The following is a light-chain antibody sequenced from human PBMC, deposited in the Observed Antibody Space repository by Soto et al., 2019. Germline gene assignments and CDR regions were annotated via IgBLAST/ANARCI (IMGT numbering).Light chain of an antibody. CDR3: QKCKVAPFT. CDR1: QDIGNF. V-gene: IGKV1-27*01. CDR2: AAS. J-gene: IGKJ4*01. Sequence: SLMAQPPSSLSALVGDRVTITVGASQDIGNFLAWYQQKPGKVPKLLIYAASTLQSGVPSRFSGSGSGTDFTLTISSLQPEDVATYYCQKCKVAPFTFGGGTKVDI.